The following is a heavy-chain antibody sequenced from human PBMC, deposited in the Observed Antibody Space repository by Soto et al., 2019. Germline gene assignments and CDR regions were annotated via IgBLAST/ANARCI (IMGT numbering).Heavy chain of an antibody. CDR2: IDPSDSQT. CDR3: ARTTNIPGGGFDY. J-gene: IGHJ4*02. Sequence: PGESLKISCKGSGYSFAGYWITWVRQKPGKGLEWMGRIDPSDSQTYYSPSFRGHVTISVTKSITTVYLQWSSLKASDTAMYYCARTTNIPGGGFDYWGQGTLVTVSS. CDR1: GYSFAGYW. D-gene: IGHD4-17*01. V-gene: IGHV5-10-1*01.